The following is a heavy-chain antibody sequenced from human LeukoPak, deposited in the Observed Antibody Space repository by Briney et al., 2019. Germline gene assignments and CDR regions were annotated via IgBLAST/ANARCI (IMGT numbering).Heavy chain of an antibody. CDR1: GFSVSSNY. V-gene: IGHV3-53*01. J-gene: IGHJ4*02. D-gene: IGHD5-18*01. CDR3: AREPDTAMII. Sequence: GGSLRLSCAASGFSVSSNYMSWVRQAPGKGLEWVSVIYSSGNTYYADSVKGRFTISKDTSKNTLYLQTNSLRAEDTAVHYCAREPDTAMIIWGQGTLVTVSS. CDR2: IYSSGNT.